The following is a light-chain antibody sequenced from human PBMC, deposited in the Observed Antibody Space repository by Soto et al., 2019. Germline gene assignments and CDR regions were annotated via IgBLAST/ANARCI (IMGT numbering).Light chain of an antibody. CDR2: GAS. Sequence: EIVMTQSPATLSVSPGERATLSCRASQSISSNLAWYQQKPGRAPRLLIYGASTRATGIPARFSGSGSGTEFTLTISSLQSEDFAVFYCQQYNTWPPRTFGQGTKV. CDR3: QQYNTWPPRT. J-gene: IGKJ1*01. CDR1: QSISSN. V-gene: IGKV3-15*01.